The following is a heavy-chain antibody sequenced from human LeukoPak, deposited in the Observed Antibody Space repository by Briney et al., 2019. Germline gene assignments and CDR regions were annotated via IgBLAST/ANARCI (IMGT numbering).Heavy chain of an antibody. CDR2: ISSSSSYI. J-gene: IGHJ4*02. D-gene: IGHD6-13*01. CDR3: ARGRGSWYLI. Sequence: GGSLRLSCAASGFTFSSYAMSWVRQAPGKGLEWVSSISSSSSYIYYADSVKGRFTISRDNAKNSLYLQMNSLRAEDTAVYYCARGRGSWYLIWGQGTLVTVSS. CDR1: GFTFSSYA. V-gene: IGHV3-21*01.